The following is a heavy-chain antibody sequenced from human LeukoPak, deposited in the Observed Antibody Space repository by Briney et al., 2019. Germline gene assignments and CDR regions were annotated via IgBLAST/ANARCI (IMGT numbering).Heavy chain of an antibody. CDR2: IRYDGSNK. CDR3: AKDPVSSGWYGNWFDP. D-gene: IGHD6-19*01. J-gene: IGHJ5*02. CDR1: GFTFSSYG. V-gene: IGHV3-30*02. Sequence: GGSLRLSCAASGFTFSSYGMHWVRQAPGKGLEWVAFIRYDGSNKYYADSVKGRFTISRDNSKNTLYPQMNSLRAEDTAVYYCAKDPVSSGWYGNWFDPWGQGTLVTVSS.